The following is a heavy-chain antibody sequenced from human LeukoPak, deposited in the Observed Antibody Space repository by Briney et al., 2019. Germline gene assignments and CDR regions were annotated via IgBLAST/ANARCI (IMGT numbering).Heavy chain of an antibody. J-gene: IGHJ4*02. Sequence: GGSLRLSCAASRFTFSSYAMSWVRQAPGKGLEWVSGISGSGDTTFYADSVKGRFTISRDNSKNTLYLQMNSLRAEDTAVYYCAKDRVCSGGSCYFDHWGQGTLVTVSS. CDR3: AKDRVCSGGSCYFDH. CDR1: RFTFSSYA. V-gene: IGHV3-23*01. CDR2: ISGSGDTT. D-gene: IGHD2-15*01.